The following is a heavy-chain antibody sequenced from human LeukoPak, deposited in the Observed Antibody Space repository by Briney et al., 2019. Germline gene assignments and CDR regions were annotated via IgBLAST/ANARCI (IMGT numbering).Heavy chain of an antibody. Sequence: PGGSLRLSCAASGFTFSSYAMSWVRQAPGKGLEWVSAISGSGGSTYYADSVKGRFTISRDNSKNTLYLQMNSLRAEDTAVYYCAKGGPYCSGGSCYWRRFDYWGQGTLVTVSS. CDR2: ISGSGGST. J-gene: IGHJ4*02. D-gene: IGHD2-15*01. CDR1: GFTFSSYA. CDR3: AKGGPYCSGGSCYWRRFDY. V-gene: IGHV3-23*01.